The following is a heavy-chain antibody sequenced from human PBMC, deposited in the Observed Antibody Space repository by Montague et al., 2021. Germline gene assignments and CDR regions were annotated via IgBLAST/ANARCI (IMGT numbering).Heavy chain of an antibody. J-gene: IGHJ3*02. CDR1: GDSISSYEYY. Sequence: SETLSLTCSVSGDSISSYEYYWTWIRQPAGRGLEWIGRVYKRGDTNTNPSLRSRLTLSVDTSKNHFPLTLTSVTAADTAVYFCARDSPVVEPWVGEHKGAFDIWGQGTVVTVSS. V-gene: IGHV4-4*07. D-gene: IGHD3-10*01. CDR2: VYKRGDT. CDR3: ARDSPVVEPWVGEHKGAFDI.